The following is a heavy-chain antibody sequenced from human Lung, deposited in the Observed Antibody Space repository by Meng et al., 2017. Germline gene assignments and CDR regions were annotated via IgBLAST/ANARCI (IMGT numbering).Heavy chain of an antibody. V-gene: IGHV1-8*01. CDR3: ARAIFALANSDY. CDR1: GYTFTSYD. Sequence: QVQLVHSGAEVKMLGASVKVSCKASGYTFTSYDINWVRQATGQGLEWMGWMNPNRGNTGYAQKFQGRVTMTMNTSISTAYMELSSLRSEDTAVYYCARAIFALANSDYWGQGTLVTVSS. J-gene: IGHJ4*02. CDR2: MNPNRGNT. D-gene: IGHD3-3*01.